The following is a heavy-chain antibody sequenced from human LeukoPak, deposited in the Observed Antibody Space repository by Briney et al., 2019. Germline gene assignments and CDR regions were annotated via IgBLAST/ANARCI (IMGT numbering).Heavy chain of an antibody. CDR3: ARFHHYYGSGTS. CDR1: GGTFSSYA. D-gene: IGHD3-10*01. Sequence: ASVKVSCKASGGTFSSYAISWVRQAPGQGLEWTGRIIPILGIANYAQKFQGRVTITADKSTSTAYMELSSLRSEDTAVYYCARFHHYYGSGTSWGQGTLVTVSS. V-gene: IGHV1-69*04. CDR2: IIPILGIA. J-gene: IGHJ5*02.